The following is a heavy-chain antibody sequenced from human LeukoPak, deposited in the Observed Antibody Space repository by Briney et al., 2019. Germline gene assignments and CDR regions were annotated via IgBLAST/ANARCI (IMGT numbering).Heavy chain of an antibody. CDR1: GYYFSSYW. Sequence: GESLKISCKGSGYYFSSYWIGWVRQATGQGLEWMGWMNPNSGNTGYAQKFQGRVTITRNTSISTAYMELSSLRSEDTAVYYCARGLERGDILTGYRYYFDYWGQGTLVTVSS. J-gene: IGHJ4*02. CDR3: ARGLERGDILTGYRYYFDY. D-gene: IGHD3-9*01. V-gene: IGHV1-8*03. CDR2: MNPNSGNT.